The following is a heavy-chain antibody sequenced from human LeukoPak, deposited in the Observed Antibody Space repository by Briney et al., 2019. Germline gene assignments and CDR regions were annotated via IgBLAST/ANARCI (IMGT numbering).Heavy chain of an antibody. V-gene: IGHV4-59*01. Sequence: SETLSLTCTVSGGSISSYYWSWIRQPPGKGVEWIGYIHYSGTTNYNPSLKSRVTISVDTSKNQFSLKLSSVTAADTAVYYCARVPQPNIWFGELGYWGQGTLVTVSS. CDR1: GGSISSYY. J-gene: IGHJ4*02. CDR2: IHYSGTT. CDR3: ARVPQPNIWFGELGY. D-gene: IGHD3-10*01.